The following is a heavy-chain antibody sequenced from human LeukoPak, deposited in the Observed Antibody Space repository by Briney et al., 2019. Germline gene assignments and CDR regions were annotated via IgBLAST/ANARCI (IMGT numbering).Heavy chain of an antibody. Sequence: SQTLSLTCAISGDSLFSNSAAWNWIRQSPSRGLEWLGRTYYRSKWYNDYALSVKSRIIINPDTSKNQFSLQLKSVTHEDTATYYCVRDVGFDLDYWGQGTLVTVSS. D-gene: IGHD3-10*01. CDR3: VRDVGFDLDY. CDR2: TYYRSKWYN. V-gene: IGHV6-1*01. J-gene: IGHJ4*02. CDR1: GDSLFSNSAA.